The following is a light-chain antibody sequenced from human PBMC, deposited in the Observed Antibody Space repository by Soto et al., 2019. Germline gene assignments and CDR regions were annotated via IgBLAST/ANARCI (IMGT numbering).Light chain of an antibody. J-gene: IGKJ4*01. CDR1: QGISSY. CDR3: LQHNSYPVS. CDR2: AAS. Sequence: DIQMTQSPSVVSASVGDRVTITCRASQGISSYVAWFQQIPGKVPKSLIYAASKLQSGVPSRFSGSGSGTEFTLTISSLQPEDFATYYCLQHNSYPVSFGGGTKVEIK. V-gene: IGKV1-17*03.